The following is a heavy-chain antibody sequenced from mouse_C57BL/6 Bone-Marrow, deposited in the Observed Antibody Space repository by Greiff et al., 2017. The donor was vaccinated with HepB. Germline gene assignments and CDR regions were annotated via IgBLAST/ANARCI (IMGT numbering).Heavy chain of an antibody. V-gene: IGHV5-17*01. D-gene: IGHD2-4*01. Sequence: EVKVVESGGGLVKPGGSLKLSCAASGFTFSDYGMHWVRQAPEKGLEWVAYISSGSSTIYYADTVKGRFTISRDNAKNTLFLQMTSLRSEDTAMYYCARRDYDNYYAMDYWGQGTSVTVSS. CDR3: ARRDYDNYYAMDY. J-gene: IGHJ4*01. CDR2: ISSGSSTI. CDR1: GFTFSDYG.